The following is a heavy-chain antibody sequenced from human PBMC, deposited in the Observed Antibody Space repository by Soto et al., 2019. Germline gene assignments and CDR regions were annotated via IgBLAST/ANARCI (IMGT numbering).Heavy chain of an antibody. CDR1: GFTFSSYS. Sequence: LRLSCAASGFTFSSYSMNWVRQAPGKGLEWVSSISSSSSYIYYADSVKGRFTISRDNAKNSLYLQMNSLRAEDTAVYYCARVRYDYGGNWEGYYFDYWGQGTLVTVSS. D-gene: IGHD4-17*01. V-gene: IGHV3-21*01. CDR2: ISSSSSYI. CDR3: ARVRYDYGGNWEGYYFDY. J-gene: IGHJ4*02.